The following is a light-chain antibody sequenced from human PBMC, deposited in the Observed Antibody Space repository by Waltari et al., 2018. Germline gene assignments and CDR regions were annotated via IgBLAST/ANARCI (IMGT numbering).Light chain of an antibody. J-gene: IGKJ4*01. Sequence: DIVMTQSPDSLAVSLGERATINCKSSPSVLYSSNNQNYLAWYQQKAGQPPKLLIYWASTRESGVPDRFSGSGSGTDFTLTISSLQAEDVAVYYCQQYYSNSFTFGGGTKVEIK. CDR1: PSVLYSSNNQNY. CDR2: WAS. V-gene: IGKV4-1*01. CDR3: QQYYSNSFT.